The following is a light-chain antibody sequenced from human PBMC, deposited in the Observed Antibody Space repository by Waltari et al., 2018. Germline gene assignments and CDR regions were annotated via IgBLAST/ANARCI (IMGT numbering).Light chain of an antibody. J-gene: IGLJ3*02. CDR2: NNN. Sequence: QSVLTQPPSVSGAPGQRVTISCTGSGANFGAGFDVHWYQQLPGGVPKLRISNNNKRPSGVPERFSASKSGTSASLAITGLQAEDEGDYFCQSYDSYWGVVFGGGTKLTVL. V-gene: IGLV1-40*01. CDR1: GANFGAGFD. CDR3: QSYDSYWGVV.